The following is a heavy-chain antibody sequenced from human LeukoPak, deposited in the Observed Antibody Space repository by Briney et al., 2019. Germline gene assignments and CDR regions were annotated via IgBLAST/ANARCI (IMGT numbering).Heavy chain of an antibody. Sequence: PGGSLRLSCAASGFTFSSYEMNWVRQAPGKGLEWVSYISSSGSTIYYADSVKGRFTISRDNAKNSLYVQMNSLRAEDTAVYYCAREAWGVNSSSWSMDVWGQGTTVTVSS. CDR3: AREAWGVNSSSWSMDV. J-gene: IGHJ6*02. V-gene: IGHV3-48*03. CDR2: ISSSGSTI. CDR1: GFTFSSYE. D-gene: IGHD6-13*01.